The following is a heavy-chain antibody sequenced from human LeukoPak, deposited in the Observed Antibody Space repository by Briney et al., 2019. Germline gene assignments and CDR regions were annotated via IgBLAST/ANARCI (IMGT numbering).Heavy chain of an antibody. CDR2: ISSSSSYI. Sequence: GGSLRLSCAASGFTFSSYSMNWVRQAPGKGLEWVSSISSSSSYIYYADSVKGRFTISRDNAKNSLYLHMNSLRAEDTAIYFCVRDNYSYRLDVWGQGTLVTVSS. CDR1: GFTFSSYS. D-gene: IGHD2-21*01. V-gene: IGHV3-21*04. CDR3: VRDNYSYRLDV. J-gene: IGHJ4*02.